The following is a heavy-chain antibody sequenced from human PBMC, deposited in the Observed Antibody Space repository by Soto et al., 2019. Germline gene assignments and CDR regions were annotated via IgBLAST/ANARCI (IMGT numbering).Heavy chain of an antibody. CDR1: GGSISSGGYY. CDR3: ARSGRGFRIAARRQYLYYFDY. J-gene: IGHJ4*02. Sequence: SETLSLTCTVSGGSISSGGYYWSWIRQHPGKGLEWIGYIYYSGSTYYNPSLKSRVTISVDTSKNQFSLKLSSVTAADTAVYYCARSGRGFRIAARRQYLYYFDYWGQGTLVTVSS. V-gene: IGHV4-31*03. D-gene: IGHD6-6*01. CDR2: IYYSGST.